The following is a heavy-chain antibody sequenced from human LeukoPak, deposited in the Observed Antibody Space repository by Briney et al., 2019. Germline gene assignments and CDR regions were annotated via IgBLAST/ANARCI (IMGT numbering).Heavy chain of an antibody. J-gene: IGHJ4*02. CDR1: GFTFSSYA. CDR3: GASSGWYNSHDY. D-gene: IGHD6-19*01. V-gene: IGHV3-23*01. Sequence: GGSLRLSCAASGFTFSSYAMSWVRQAPGKGLEWVSAISGSGGSTYYADSVKGRFTISRDNSKSTLYLQMNSLRAEDTAVYYCGASSGWYNSHDYWGRGTLVTVSS. CDR2: ISGSGGST.